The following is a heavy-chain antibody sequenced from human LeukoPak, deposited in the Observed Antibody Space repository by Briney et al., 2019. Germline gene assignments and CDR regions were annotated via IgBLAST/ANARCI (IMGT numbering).Heavy chain of an antibody. J-gene: IGHJ4*02. CDR1: GFIFTSFA. V-gene: IGHV3-23*01. CDR3: AKEWIRGVINY. CDR2: ISGSGDSA. D-gene: IGHD3-10*01. Sequence: PGGSLRLSCAASGFIFTSFAMTWVRQAPGKGLEWVSSISGSGDSAYYADSVKGRFTISRDNSKNTLYLQMNSLRAEDTAVYYCAKEWIRGVINYWGQGTLVIVSS.